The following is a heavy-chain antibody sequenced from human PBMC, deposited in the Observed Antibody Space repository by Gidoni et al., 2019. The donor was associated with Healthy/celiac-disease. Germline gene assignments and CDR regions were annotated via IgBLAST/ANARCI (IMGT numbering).Heavy chain of an antibody. CDR3: ARDQVYYYGSGSYSSPPDY. CDR1: GFTFSSYW. CDR2: IKQDGSEK. D-gene: IGHD3-10*01. J-gene: IGHJ4*02. Sequence: EVQLVESGGGLVQPGGSLRLSCAASGFTFSSYWMSWVRQAPGKGLEWVANIKQDGSEKYYVDSVKGRFTISRDNAKNSLYLQMNSLRAEDTAVYYCARDQVYYYGSGSYSSPPDYWGQGTLVTVSS. V-gene: IGHV3-7*01.